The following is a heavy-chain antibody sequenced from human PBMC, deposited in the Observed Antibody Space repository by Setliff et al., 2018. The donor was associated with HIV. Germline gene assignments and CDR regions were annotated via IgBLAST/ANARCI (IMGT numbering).Heavy chain of an antibody. D-gene: IGHD1-26*01. V-gene: IGHV4-34*01. CDR3: ARGARLLAAYSDRWDYFYMAV. CDR1: GGSFTDYY. J-gene: IGHJ6*03. CDR2: INHSGST. Sequence: LSLTCAVFGGSFTDYYWIWIRQPPGKGLEWIGEINHSGSTHYNPSLKSRFIISVDTSKNQFPLKVNSMTAADTAVYYCARGARLLAAYSDRWDYFYMAVWGKGTTVTVSS.